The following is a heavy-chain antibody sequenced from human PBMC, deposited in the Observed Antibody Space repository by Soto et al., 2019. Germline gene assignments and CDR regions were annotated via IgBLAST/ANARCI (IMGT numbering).Heavy chain of an antibody. Sequence: EVQLVESGGGLVKPGGSLRLSCAASGFTFSYVWMNWVRQDPGKGLEWVGRIKRKTDGGTTDYAAPVKGRFTISRDDAKNTLYLQMNSLKTEDTALYFCTRVFEGSGSTASHRGQGTLVTVSS. J-gene: IGHJ4*02. CDR3: TRVFEGSGSTASH. CDR1: GFTFSYVW. CDR2: IKRKTDGGTT. V-gene: IGHV3-15*07. D-gene: IGHD3-10*01.